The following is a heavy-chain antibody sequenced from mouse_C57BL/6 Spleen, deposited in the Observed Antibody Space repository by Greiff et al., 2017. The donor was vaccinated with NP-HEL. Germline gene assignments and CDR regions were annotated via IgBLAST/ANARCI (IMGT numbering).Heavy chain of an antibody. CDR1: GFTFSDYG. V-gene: IGHV5-15*01. CDR3: ARLPHWYFDV. J-gene: IGHJ1*03. CDR2: ISNLAYSI. Sequence: DVHLVESGGGLVQPGGSLKLSCAASGFTFSDYGMAWVRQAPRKGPEWVAFISNLAYSIYYADTVTGRFTISRENAKNTLYLEMSSLRSEDTAMYYCARLPHWYFDVWGTGTTVTVSS.